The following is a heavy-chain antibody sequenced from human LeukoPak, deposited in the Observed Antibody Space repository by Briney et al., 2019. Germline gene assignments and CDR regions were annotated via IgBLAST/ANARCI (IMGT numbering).Heavy chain of an antibody. CDR1: GYTFTGYY. J-gene: IGHJ5*02. D-gene: IGHD3-3*01. CDR2: INPNSGGT. CDR3: ARGREVYAIFGVVPEGRRKEFDP. V-gene: IGHV1-2*02. Sequence: ASVKVSCKASGYTFTGYYMHWVRQAPGQGLEWMGWINPNSGGTNYAQKFQGRVTMTRDTSISTAYMELSRLRSDDTAVYYCARGREVYAIFGVVPEGRRKEFDPWGQGTLVTVSS.